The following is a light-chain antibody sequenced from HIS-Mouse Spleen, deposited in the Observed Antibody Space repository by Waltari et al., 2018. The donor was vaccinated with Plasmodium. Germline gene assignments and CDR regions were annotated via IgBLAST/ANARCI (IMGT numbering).Light chain of an antibody. CDR3: QAWDSSTAWV. J-gene: IGLJ2*01. V-gene: IGLV3-1*01. Sequence: SYELTQPPSVSVSPAQTASIPCSGANFGDQYACWYQQKPGQSPVLVIYQDSKRPSGIPERFSGSNSGNTATLTISGTQAMDEADYYCQAWDSSTAWVFGGGTKLTVL. CDR1: NFGDQY. CDR2: QDS.